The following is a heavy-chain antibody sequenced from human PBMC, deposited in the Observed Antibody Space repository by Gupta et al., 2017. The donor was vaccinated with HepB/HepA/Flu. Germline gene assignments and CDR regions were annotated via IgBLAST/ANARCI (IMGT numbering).Heavy chain of an antibody. Sequence: QVQLVQAGAEVKKPGASVKVSCKASGYTFTDYYMHWVRQTPGQGLEWMGWINPNSGGTNLAQKFQGRTSLTRDTSLSTAYMELSRLRSDDTALYYCARGLGVWGGYDYYSNGDYLKDTYFDLWGQGALVSVS. D-gene: IGHD3-22*01. CDR2: INPNSGGT. J-gene: IGHJ4*02. CDR1: GYTFTDYY. CDR3: ARGLGVWGGYDYYSNGDYLKDTYFDL. V-gene: IGHV1-2*02.